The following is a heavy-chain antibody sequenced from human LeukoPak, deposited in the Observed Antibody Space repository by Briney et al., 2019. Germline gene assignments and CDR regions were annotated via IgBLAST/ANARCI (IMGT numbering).Heavy chain of an antibody. V-gene: IGHV4-4*07. J-gene: IGHJ2*01. CDR2: IYTSGST. Sequence: SETPSLTCTVSGGSISSYYWSWIRQPAGKGLEWIGRIYTSGSTNYNPSLKSRVTMSVDTSKNQFSLKLSSVTAADTAVYYCARDRFGGNSRDWYFDLWGRGTLVTVSS. CDR3: ARDRFGGNSRDWYFDL. D-gene: IGHD2-21*02. CDR1: GGSISSYY.